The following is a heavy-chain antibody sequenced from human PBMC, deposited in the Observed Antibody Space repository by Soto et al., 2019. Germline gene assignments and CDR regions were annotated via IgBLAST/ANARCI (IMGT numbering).Heavy chain of an antibody. J-gene: IGHJ4*02. D-gene: IGHD5-18*01. CDR3: ARYIYGYVDY. Sequence: GGSLRLSCAASGFTFSDYYMSWIRQAPGKGLEWVSYITSSISYTNYADSVKGRFTISRDNAKNSLYLQMNSLRAEDTAVYYCARYIYGYVDYWGQGTLVTVSP. CDR1: GFTFSDYY. V-gene: IGHV3-11*06. CDR2: ITSSISYT.